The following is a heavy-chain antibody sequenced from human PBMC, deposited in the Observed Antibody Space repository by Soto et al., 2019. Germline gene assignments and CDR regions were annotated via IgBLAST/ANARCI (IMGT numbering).Heavy chain of an antibody. J-gene: IGHJ4*02. CDR1: GASITSYY. CDR2: LYYSGST. CDR3: AGTYYYNSGVRY. V-gene: IGHV4-59*01. D-gene: IGHD3-10*01. Sequence: SETLSLTCTVSGASITSYYWSWIRQPPGKGLEWIGYLYYSGSTNYNPSLKSRVVISVDTSENQFSLRLSSVTAAATPVYSCAGTYYYNSGVRYWGRGTLVTVSS.